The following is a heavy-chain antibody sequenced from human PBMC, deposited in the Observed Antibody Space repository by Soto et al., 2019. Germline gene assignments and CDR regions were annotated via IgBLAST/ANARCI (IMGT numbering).Heavy chain of an antibody. CDR3: ARDVDTAMPSYYYYGMDV. D-gene: IGHD5-18*01. CDR2: IIPIFGTA. CDR1: GGTFSSYA. J-gene: IGHJ6*02. V-gene: IGHV1-69*13. Sequence: GASVKVSCKASGGTFSSYAISWVRQAPGQGLEWMGGIIPIFGTANYAQKFQGRVTITADESTSTAYMELSSLRSEDTAVYYCARDVDTAMPSYYYYGMDVWGQGTTVTVSS.